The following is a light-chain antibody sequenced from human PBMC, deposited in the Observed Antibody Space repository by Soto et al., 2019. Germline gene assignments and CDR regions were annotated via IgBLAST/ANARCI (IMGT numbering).Light chain of an antibody. V-gene: IGLV2-11*01. Sequence: LAQPASVSGSPGQSITISCTGTSSDVGGYNYVSWYQQHPGKAPKLMIYDVGKRPSGVPDRFSGSKSGNTASLTISGLQAEDEADYYCCSYAGSYTSLYVFGTGTKVTVL. J-gene: IGLJ1*01. CDR2: DVG. CDR3: CSYAGSYTSLYV. CDR1: SSDVGGYNY.